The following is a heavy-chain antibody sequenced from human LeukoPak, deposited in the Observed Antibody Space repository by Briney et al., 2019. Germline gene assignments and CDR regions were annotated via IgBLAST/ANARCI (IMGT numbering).Heavy chain of an antibody. J-gene: IGHJ5*02. V-gene: IGHV4-39*07. CDR3: ARGRPYNVGLPPWFDP. Sequence: PSETLSLTCTVSGGSISSNSDYWGWIRQPPGKGLEWIGSIYYSGPTYYNPSLKSRVTISVDTSRNQFSLNLSSMTAADTAVYYCARGRPYNVGLPPWFDPWGQGTLVTVSS. CDR2: IYYSGPT. D-gene: IGHD1-14*01. CDR1: GGSISSNSDY.